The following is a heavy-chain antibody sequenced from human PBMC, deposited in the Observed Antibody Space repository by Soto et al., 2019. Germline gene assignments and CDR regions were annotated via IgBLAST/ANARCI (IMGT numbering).Heavy chain of an antibody. J-gene: IGHJ4*02. V-gene: IGHV6-1*01. D-gene: IGHD3-3*02. CDR2: TYYRSKWYN. Sequence: TYYRSKWYNDYAVSVKSRITINPDTSKNQFSLQLNSVTPEDTAVYYCARDSIFGSSFPNFDYWGQGTLVTVSS. CDR3: ARDSIFGSSFPNFDY.